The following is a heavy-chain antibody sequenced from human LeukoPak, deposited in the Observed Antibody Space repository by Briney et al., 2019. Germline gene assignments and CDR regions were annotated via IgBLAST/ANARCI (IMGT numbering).Heavy chain of an antibody. CDR1: GFNFGDSA. V-gene: IGHV3-49*04. D-gene: IGHD1-26*01. CDR3: TRLPVGTNAFDI. CDR2: IRSKTYGETI. Sequence: PGGSLRLSCTTSGFNFGDSAMTWVRQAPGKGLEWVGLIRSKTYGETIEYAASVKGRFIISRDDSKSIAYLQLNSLKTEDTAVYYCTRLPVGTNAFDISGQGTMVTVSS. J-gene: IGHJ3*02.